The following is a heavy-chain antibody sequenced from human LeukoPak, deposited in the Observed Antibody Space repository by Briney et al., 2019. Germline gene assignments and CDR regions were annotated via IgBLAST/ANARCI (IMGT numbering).Heavy chain of an antibody. D-gene: IGHD2-2*01. CDR3: ARVPPSAHQLLSSDY. J-gene: IGHJ4*02. V-gene: IGHV1-18*01. Sequence: ASVRVSCQASGYSFNNFGISWVRQAPGQGLEWVGWISAYDGETRYEQNLQGRVTLTTDTSTSTAYMELRSLRTDDTAVYYCARVPPSAHQLLSSDYWGQGTLVTVSS. CDR1: GYSFNNFG. CDR2: ISAYDGET.